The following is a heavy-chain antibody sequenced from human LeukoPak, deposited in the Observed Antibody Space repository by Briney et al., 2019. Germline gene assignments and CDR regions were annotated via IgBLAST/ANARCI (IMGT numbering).Heavy chain of an antibody. V-gene: IGHV1-18*01. D-gene: IGHD3-3*01. CDR2: ISAYNGNT. CDR3: ARDWGAYYDFWSGYYHWSIADY. CDR1: GYTFTSYG. J-gene: IGHJ4*02. Sequence: GASVKVSCKASGYTFTSYGISWVRQAPGQGLEWMGWISAYNGNTNYAQKLQGRVTMTTDTSTSTAYMELRSLRSDDTAVYYCARDWGAYYDFWSGYYHWSIADYWGQGTLVTVSS.